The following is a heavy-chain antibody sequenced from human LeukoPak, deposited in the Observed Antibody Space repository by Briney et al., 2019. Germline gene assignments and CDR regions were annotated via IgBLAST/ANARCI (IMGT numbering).Heavy chain of an antibody. Sequence: SETLSLTCTVSGGSISTYYWNWIRQPPGKGLEWIGYIYHSGSTNYNPSLQSRVTISVDTSKNQFSLNLNSATAADTAVYYCARGGAARLHFQNWGQGTLVTVSS. J-gene: IGHJ1*01. CDR2: IYHSGST. CDR3: ARGGAARLHFQN. V-gene: IGHV4-59*01. D-gene: IGHD6-6*01. CDR1: GGSISTYY.